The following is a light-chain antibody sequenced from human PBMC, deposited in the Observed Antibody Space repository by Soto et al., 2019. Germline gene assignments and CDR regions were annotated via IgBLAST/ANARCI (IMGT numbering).Light chain of an antibody. CDR1: SSNIGTYS. Sequence: QSVLTQPPSASGTPGQRVTISCSGSSSNIGTYSVSWYQHFPGTAPRLLIYSDNQRPSGVPDRFSASNSGASASLAISGLQSEDEADFYCAAWDDSLNGCVFGTGTQLTVL. CDR2: SDN. J-gene: IGLJ7*01. V-gene: IGLV1-44*01. CDR3: AAWDDSLNGCV.